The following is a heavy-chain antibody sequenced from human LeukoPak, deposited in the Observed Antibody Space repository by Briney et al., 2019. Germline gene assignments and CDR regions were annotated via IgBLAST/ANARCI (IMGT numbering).Heavy chain of an antibody. CDR1: GGSISSSSYY. D-gene: IGHD6-13*01. Sequence: SETLSLTCTVSGGSISSSSYYWSWIRQPPGKGLEWIGYIYYSGSTNYNPSLKSRVTISVDTSKNQFSLKLSSVTAADTAVYYCARGLGYSSSWHPFDYWGQGTLVTVSS. J-gene: IGHJ4*02. CDR3: ARGLGYSSSWHPFDY. V-gene: IGHV4-61*01. CDR2: IYYSGST.